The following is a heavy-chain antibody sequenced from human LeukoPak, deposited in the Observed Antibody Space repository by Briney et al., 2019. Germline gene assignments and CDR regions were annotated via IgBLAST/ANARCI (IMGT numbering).Heavy chain of an antibody. J-gene: IGHJ4*02. CDR1: GFTFSSYG. CDR3: AKDLTKYSYGSVDY. D-gene: IGHD3-10*01. CDR2: IWYDGSNK. V-gene: IGHV3-33*06. Sequence: GRSLRLSCAASGFTFSSYGMHWVRQAPGKGLEWVAVIWYDGSNKYYADSVKGRFTISRDNSKNTLYLQMNSLRAEDTAVYYCAKDLTKYSYGSVDYWGQGTLVTVSS.